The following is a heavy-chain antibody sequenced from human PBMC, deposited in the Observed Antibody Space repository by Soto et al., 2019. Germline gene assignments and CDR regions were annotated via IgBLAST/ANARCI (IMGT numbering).Heavy chain of an antibody. J-gene: IGHJ6*02. CDR2: ISAYNGNT. CDR1: GYTFTSYG. D-gene: IGHD5-18*01. V-gene: IGHV1-18*01. Sequence: QVQLVQSGAEVKKPGASVKVSCKASGYTFTSYGISWVRQAPGQGLEWMGWISAYNGNTNYAQKLQGRVTMTTDTLTGTVDLGLTSLRPGESVVYSWGMREYITGRDVRGQWTAGSGSS. CDR3: GMREYITGRDV.